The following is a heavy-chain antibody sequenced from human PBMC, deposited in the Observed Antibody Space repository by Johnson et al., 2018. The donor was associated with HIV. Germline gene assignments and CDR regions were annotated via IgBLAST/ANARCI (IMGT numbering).Heavy chain of an antibody. D-gene: IGHD3-10*02. CDR2: IWYDGSNK. CDR3: AKDQWMFDI. CDR1: GFTFSSYG. J-gene: IGHJ3*02. V-gene: IGHV3-33*06. Sequence: QVQLVESGGGVVQPGRSLRLSCAASGFTFSSYGMHWVRQAPGKGLEWVAVIWYDGSNKYYAASVKGRFTISRDNSKNTLYLQMNSLRAEDTALYYCAKDQWMFDIWGQGKMVTVSS.